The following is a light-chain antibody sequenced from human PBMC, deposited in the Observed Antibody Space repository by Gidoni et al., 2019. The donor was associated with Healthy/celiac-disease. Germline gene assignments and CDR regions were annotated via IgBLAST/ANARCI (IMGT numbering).Light chain of an antibody. V-gene: IGKV2-28*01. Sequence: DIVMTQSPFPLPVTHGEPASIPCRSSQSLLHSNGYNYLDWYLQKPGQSPRLRIYLDSNRTSGVPDRFSGVESGTDFTLKFSRVEAKNVGVYYCMQALQTPITFGQGTRLEIK. J-gene: IGKJ5*01. CDR2: LDS. CDR3: MQALQTPIT. CDR1: QSLLHSNGYNY.